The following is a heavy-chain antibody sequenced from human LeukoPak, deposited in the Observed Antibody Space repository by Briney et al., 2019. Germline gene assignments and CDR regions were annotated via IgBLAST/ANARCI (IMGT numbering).Heavy chain of an antibody. Sequence: GGSLRLSCVASGFRFNTFVMHWVRQTPDKGLEWVAFLRSDVNDESYTDSVKGRFTISRDNARNSLYLQMDNLRAEDTGVYYCARDFYDGFALDYWGQGTLVTVSS. CDR1: GFRFNTFV. CDR3: ARDFYDGFALDY. J-gene: IGHJ4*02. V-gene: IGHV3-30*02. CDR2: LRSDVNDE. D-gene: IGHD2/OR15-2a*01.